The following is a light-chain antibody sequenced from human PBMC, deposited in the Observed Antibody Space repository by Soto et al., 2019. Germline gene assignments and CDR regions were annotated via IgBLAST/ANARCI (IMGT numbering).Light chain of an antibody. CDR1: QSISSW. J-gene: IGKJ3*01. CDR3: QQYNIYPFT. V-gene: IGKV1-5*01. Sequence: DIQMTQSPSTLSASVGDRVTITCRASQSISSWLAWYQQKPGKAPKLLIYDASSLESGFPSRFSGSGSVTEFTLTISILQPDDFAPYYCQQYNIYPFTFCPGAKVDIK. CDR2: DAS.